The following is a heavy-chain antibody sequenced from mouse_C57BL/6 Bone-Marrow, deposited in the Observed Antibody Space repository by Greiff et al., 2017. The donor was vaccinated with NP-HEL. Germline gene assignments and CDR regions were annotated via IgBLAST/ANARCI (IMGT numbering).Heavy chain of an antibody. J-gene: IGHJ4*01. CDR2: IYPRSGNT. D-gene: IGHD2-1*01. CDR1: GYTFTSYG. V-gene: IGHV1-81*01. CDR3: ANGGWYVTRGAMDY. Sequence: QVQLQQSGAELARPGASVKLSCKASGYTFTSYGISWVKQRPGQGLEWIGEIYPRSGNTYYNEKFKGKATLTADKSSSTAYMELRSLTSEDSAVYFCANGGWYVTRGAMDYWGQGTSVTVSS.